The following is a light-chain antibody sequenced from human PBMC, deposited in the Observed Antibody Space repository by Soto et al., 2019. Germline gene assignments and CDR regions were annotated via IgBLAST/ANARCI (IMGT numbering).Light chain of an antibody. Sequence: QSVLTQPPSASGTPGQRVTLSCSGSSSNIGSNTVNWYQQLPGTAPKLLISINNQRPSGVPDRFSGSKSGTSASLAISGLQSEDEADYYCATWDASLNVVVFGGGTKLTVL. CDR1: SSNIGSNT. J-gene: IGLJ2*01. CDR2: INN. CDR3: ATWDASLNVVV. V-gene: IGLV1-44*01.